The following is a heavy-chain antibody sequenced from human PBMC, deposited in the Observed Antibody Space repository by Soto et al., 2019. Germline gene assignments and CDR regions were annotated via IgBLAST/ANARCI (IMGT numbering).Heavy chain of an antibody. D-gene: IGHD2-8*01. Sequence: SVKVSCKASGGTFSSYAISWVRQAPGQGLEWMGGIIPIFGTANYAQKFQGRVTITADESTSTAYMELRSLRSDDTAAYYCARDPGVYNWFDPWGQGTLVTVSS. CDR3: ARDPGVYNWFDP. CDR1: GGTFSSYA. CDR2: IIPIFGTA. J-gene: IGHJ5*02. V-gene: IGHV1-69*13.